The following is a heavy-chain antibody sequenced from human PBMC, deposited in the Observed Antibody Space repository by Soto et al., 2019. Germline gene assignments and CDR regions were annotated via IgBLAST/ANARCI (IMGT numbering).Heavy chain of an antibody. J-gene: IGHJ6*02. CDR3: ARDGRSSSGYFLFDV. V-gene: IGHV4-4*07. D-gene: IGHD3-22*01. CDR2: IYTSGST. CDR1: GGSVSSYY. Sequence: PEETLSLTCTVSGGSVSSYYWSWIRQPAGKGLGWIGRIYTSGSTNYNPSLKSRVTMSVDTSKNQFSLKLSSVTAADTAVYYCARDGRSSSGYFLFDVWGQGTTVTVSS.